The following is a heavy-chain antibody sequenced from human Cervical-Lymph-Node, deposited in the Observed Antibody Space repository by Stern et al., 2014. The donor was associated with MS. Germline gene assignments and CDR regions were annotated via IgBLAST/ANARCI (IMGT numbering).Heavy chain of an antibody. V-gene: IGHV1-69*06. Sequence: QVQLVESGPEVKKPGSSGKVSCKASGGTFSNDAINWVRQAPGQGLEWMGGIIPLFGTASYAQKFQDRVSITADKSTKTAFLEVYRLTSDDTAVYYCARDSPIFPKPLKGEIDYWGQGTLVTVSS. CDR2: IIPLFGTA. D-gene: IGHD3-16*01. CDR3: ARDSPIFPKPLKGEIDY. J-gene: IGHJ4*02. CDR1: GGTFSNDA.